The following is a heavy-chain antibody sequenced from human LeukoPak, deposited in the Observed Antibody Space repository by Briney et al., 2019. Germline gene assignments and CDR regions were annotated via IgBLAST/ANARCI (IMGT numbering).Heavy chain of an antibody. V-gene: IGHV4-61*01. Sequence: SETLSLTCTVSGGSISSGSYSWSWIRQPPGKGLEWIGYIYYSGSTNYNPSLKSRVTISVDTSKNQFSLKLSSVTAADTAVYYCARGNYYDSSGYYLDYWGQGTLVTVS. CDR3: ARGNYYDSSGYYLDY. J-gene: IGHJ4*02. CDR2: IYYSGST. D-gene: IGHD3-22*01. CDR1: GGSISSGSYS.